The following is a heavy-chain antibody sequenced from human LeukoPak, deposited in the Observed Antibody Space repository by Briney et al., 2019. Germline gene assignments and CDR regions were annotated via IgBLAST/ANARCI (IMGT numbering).Heavy chain of an antibody. J-gene: IGHJ4*02. Sequence: HRASVKVSCKASGGTFSSYAISWVRQAPGQGLEWMGWINPNSGGTNYARKFQGRVTMTRDTSISTAYMELSSLRSDDAAVYYCARHPGLDYGGNSGFDYWGQGTLVTVSS. CDR3: ARHPGLDYGGNSGFDY. D-gene: IGHD4-23*01. CDR2: INPNSGGT. V-gene: IGHV1-2*02. CDR1: GGTFSSYA.